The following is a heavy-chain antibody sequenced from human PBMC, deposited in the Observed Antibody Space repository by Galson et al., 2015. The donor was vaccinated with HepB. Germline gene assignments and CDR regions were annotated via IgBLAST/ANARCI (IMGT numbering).Heavy chain of an antibody. CDR3: FGEGGY. CDR2: IRGKPNNYAT. D-gene: IGHD3-3*01. V-gene: IGHV3-73*01. CDR1: GFTFSGSD. Sequence: SLRLSCAASGFTFSGSDVHWVRQASGKGLEWVGHIRGKPNNYATAYAASVKGRFTISRDDSETTAYLQMSTLRTEDTAVEYCFGEGGYWGQGTLVTVSS. J-gene: IGHJ4*02.